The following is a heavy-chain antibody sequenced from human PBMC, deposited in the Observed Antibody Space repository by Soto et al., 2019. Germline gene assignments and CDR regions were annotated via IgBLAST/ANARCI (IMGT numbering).Heavy chain of an antibody. J-gene: IGHJ3*02. Sequence: QVQLQESGPGLVKPSETLSLTCTVSGGSISSYQWSWIRQPPGKGLEWIGYSYSSGSTNYNPSLKSRLTISVDTSTNQCSLRLNSVTAADTAVYYCARDIPADDAFDIWGQGTMVTVSS. CDR1: GGSISSYQ. V-gene: IGHV4-59*01. CDR3: ARDIPADDAFDI. CDR2: SYSSGST.